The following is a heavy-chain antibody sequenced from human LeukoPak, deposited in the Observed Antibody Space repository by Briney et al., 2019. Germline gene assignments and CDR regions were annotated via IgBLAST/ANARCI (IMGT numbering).Heavy chain of an antibody. CDR2: ISGSGATT. Sequence: PGGSLRLSCAASGFTFTSHAMSWVRQAPGKGLEWVSVISGSGATTFYADSVKGRFTISRDNSRNTLYLQMNSLRAEDTAVYYCASQTMGSSWYGGDYWGQGTLVTVSS. CDR3: ASQTMGSSWYGGDY. D-gene: IGHD6-13*01. J-gene: IGHJ4*02. V-gene: IGHV3-23*01. CDR1: GFTFTSHA.